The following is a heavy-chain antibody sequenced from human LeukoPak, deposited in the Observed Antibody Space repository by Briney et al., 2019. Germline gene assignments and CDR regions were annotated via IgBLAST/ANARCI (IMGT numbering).Heavy chain of an antibody. CDR1: GFTFSNAW. D-gene: IGHD1-1*01. Sequence: GGSLRLSCAASGFTFSNAWMTWVRQAPGKGLEWVARVKSKRDGGTIDYAAPVKGRFTISRDDSKDTLYLQMNSLEIEDAAVYYCTTVGSAWNLDYWGQGTPVTVSS. CDR3: TTVGSAWNLDY. CDR2: VKSKRDGGTI. V-gene: IGHV3-15*01. J-gene: IGHJ4*02.